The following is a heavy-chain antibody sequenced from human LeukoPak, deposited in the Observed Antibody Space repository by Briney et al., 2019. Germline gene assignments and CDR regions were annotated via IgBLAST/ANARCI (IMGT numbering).Heavy chain of an antibody. Sequence: EESLRISCKGSGYSFTSYWIGWVRQMPGKGLEWMGIIYPGDSDTRYSPSFQGQVTISADKSISTAYLQWSSLKASDTAMYYCARREVGAQGAFDIWGQGTMVTVSS. CDR3: ARREVGAQGAFDI. CDR1: GYSFTSYW. D-gene: IGHD1-26*01. CDR2: IYPGDSDT. J-gene: IGHJ3*02. V-gene: IGHV5-51*01.